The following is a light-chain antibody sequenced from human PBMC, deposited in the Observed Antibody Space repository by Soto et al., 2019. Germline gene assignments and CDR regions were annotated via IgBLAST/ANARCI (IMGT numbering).Light chain of an antibody. J-gene: IGKJ4*01. CDR3: QHYDNLPLT. V-gene: IGKV1-33*01. CDR2: DAS. CDR1: QDITNY. Sequence: IHMTHSPASLSASVLYRVTITFQASQDITNYLNWYQQKPGEPPRLLIYDASNLETGVPSRFSGSGSGTDFTFTISSLQPEDFATYYCQHYDNLPLTFGGGTKVDIK.